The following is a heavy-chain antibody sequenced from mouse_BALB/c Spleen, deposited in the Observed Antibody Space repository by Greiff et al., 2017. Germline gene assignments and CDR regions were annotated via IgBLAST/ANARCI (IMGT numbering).Heavy chain of an antibody. CDR3: AREVRRYFDY. J-gene: IGHJ2*01. CDR1: GFTFGDYG. V-gene: IGHV5-15*02. D-gene: IGHD2-14*01. Sequence: EVKVVESGGGLVQPGGSRKLSCAASGFTFGDYGMAWVRQAPGKGPEWVAFISNLAYSIYYADTVTGRFTISRENAKNTLYLEMSSLRSEDTAMYYCAREVRRYFDYWGQGTTLTVSS. CDR2: ISNLAYSI.